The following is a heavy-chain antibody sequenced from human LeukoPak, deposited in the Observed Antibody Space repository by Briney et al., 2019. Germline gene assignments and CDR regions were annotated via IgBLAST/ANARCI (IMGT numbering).Heavy chain of an antibody. Sequence: GGSLRLSCAASGFTFNTYAMHWVRQAPGKGLEWVALISYDGKTTFYADSVKGRFTVSRDNSKNTLYLQMNSLRTEDTALYFCAKGQQWPSFEDFWGQGTLVTASS. J-gene: IGHJ4*02. D-gene: IGHD6-19*01. CDR2: ISYDGKTT. V-gene: IGHV3-30*18. CDR1: GFTFNTYA. CDR3: AKGQQWPSFEDF.